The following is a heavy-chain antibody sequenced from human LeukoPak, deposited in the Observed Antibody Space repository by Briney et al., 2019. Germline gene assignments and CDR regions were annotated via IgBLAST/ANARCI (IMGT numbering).Heavy chain of an antibody. CDR3: ARTPLGYFSSTSCYDGYHYMDV. J-gene: IGHJ6*03. CDR1: GFTFSSYS. CDR2: ISSSSSTI. V-gene: IGHV3-48*01. D-gene: IGHD2-2*01. Sequence: GGSLRLSCAASGFTFSSYSMNWVRQAPGKGLEWVSYISSSSSTIYYADSVKGRFTISRDNAKNSLYLQMNSLRAEDTAVYYCARTPLGYFSSTSCYDGYHYMDVWGKGTTVTVSS.